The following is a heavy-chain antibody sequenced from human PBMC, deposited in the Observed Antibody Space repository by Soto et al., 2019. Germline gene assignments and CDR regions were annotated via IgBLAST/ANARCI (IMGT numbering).Heavy chain of an antibody. J-gene: IGHJ4*02. Sequence: GSLRLSCAASGFTFSSYGMHWVRQAPGKGLEWVAVISYDGSNKYYADSVKGRLTISRDNSKNTLYLQMNSLRVEDTAVYYCAKYAPKYCSSTSCWYYFDYWGQGT. D-gene: IGHD2-2*01. CDR2: ISYDGSNK. CDR1: GFTFSSYG. CDR3: AKYAPKYCSSTSCWYYFDY. V-gene: IGHV3-30*18.